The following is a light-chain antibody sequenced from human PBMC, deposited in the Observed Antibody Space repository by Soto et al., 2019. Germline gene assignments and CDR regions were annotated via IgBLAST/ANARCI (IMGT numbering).Light chain of an antibody. V-gene: IGKV3-20*01. Sequence: EIVLTQSTGTLSLSPGERATLSCRASQSISTNSLAWYQHKPGQAPRLLIYATSTRATGIPDRFSVSGSGIDLALTIVRVEHEDFAVYYCRRNSFGKGTMLEFK. CDR2: ATS. CDR3: RRNS. J-gene: IGKJ2*01. CDR1: QSISTNS.